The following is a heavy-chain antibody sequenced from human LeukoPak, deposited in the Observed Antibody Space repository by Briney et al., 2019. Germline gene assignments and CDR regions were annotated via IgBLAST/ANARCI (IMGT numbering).Heavy chain of an antibody. D-gene: IGHD1-26*01. J-gene: IGHJ4*02. Sequence: SETLSLTCTVSGGSISSYYWSWIRQPPGKGLEWIGYIYYSGSTNYNPSLKSRVTISVDTSKSQFSLKLSSVTAADTAVYYCARGRGGGSYPGTYWGQGTLVTVSS. CDR3: ARGRGGGSYPGTY. CDR1: GGSISSYY. CDR2: IYYSGST. V-gene: IGHV4-59*01.